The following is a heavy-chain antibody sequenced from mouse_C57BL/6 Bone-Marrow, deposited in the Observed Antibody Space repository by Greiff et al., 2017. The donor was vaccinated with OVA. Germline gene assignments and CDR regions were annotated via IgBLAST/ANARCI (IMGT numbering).Heavy chain of an antibody. V-gene: IGHV5-9-1*02. CDR1: GFTFSSYA. CDR2: ISSGGDYN. CDR3: TRLLGAVDY. J-gene: IGHJ4*01. D-gene: IGHD2-1*01. Sequence: EVQVVESGAGLVKPGGSLKLSCAASGFTFSSYAMTWVRQTPGQRLEWVAYISSGGDYNYYADTVKGRCTISRDNDRNTLYLQMSRLKSEDTAMYYCTRLLGAVDYWDRGTAVTVSA.